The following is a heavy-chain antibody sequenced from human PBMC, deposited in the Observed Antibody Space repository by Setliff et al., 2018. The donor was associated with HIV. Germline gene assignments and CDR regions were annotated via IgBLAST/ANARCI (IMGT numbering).Heavy chain of an antibody. CDR2: INQSGGI. CDR3: ATASGYDLFMGAFDI. J-gene: IGHJ3*02. D-gene: IGHD5-12*01. CDR1: GGSFSGYY. V-gene: IGHV4-34*01. Sequence: SLTCAVSGGSFSGYYWSWIRQPPGKGLEWIGEINQSGGINYNPSLKSRVTISIGTLKNQFSMKLYSVTAADTAVYYCATASGYDLFMGAFDIWGQGTMVTVSS.